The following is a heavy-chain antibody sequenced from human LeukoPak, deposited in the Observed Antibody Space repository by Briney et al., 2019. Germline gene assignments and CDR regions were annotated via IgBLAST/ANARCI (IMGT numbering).Heavy chain of an antibody. CDR2: IYYSGTT. CDR3: GRQINEQYHGDSGRRSFDA. Sequence: SETLSLTCTVSSVSISSTYYFWGWIRQPPGRVLEWIGSIYYSGTTYYNPSLKSRVTFSIDTYKNQFSPQLSSVTAAETAVCYCGRQINEQYHGDSGRRSFDAWGQGTLCTVSS. V-gene: IGHV4-39*01. J-gene: IGHJ5*02. CDR1: SVSISSTYYF. D-gene: IGHD2-21*01.